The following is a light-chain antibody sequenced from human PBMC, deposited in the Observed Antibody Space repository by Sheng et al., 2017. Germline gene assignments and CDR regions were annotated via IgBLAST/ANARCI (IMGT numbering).Light chain of an antibody. CDR2: QDN. CDR3: QAWDITTGV. J-gene: IGLJ1*01. CDR1: KLGEKY. V-gene: IGLV3-1*01. Sequence: SYELTQPPSVSVSPGQTASITCSGDKLGEKYACWYQQKPGQSPVLVIYQDNKRPSGIPERFSGSNSGNTATLTISGTQAMDEADYYCQAWDITTGVFGTGTKVTVL.